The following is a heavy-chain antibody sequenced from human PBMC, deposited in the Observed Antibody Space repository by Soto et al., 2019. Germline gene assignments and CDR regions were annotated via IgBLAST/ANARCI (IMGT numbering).Heavy chain of an antibody. D-gene: IGHD3-3*02. Sequence: RLWWRAAGVTCGGYGVHWVRKDPVKGLEWVAVISYDGSNKYYADSVKGRFTISRDNSKNTLYLQMNSLRAEDTAVYYCAKIYRSVFSKANTRAFAIWGQGTMVTVSS. V-gene: IGHV3-30*18. CDR2: ISYDGSNK. CDR1: GVTCGGYG. CDR3: AKIYRSVFSKANTRAFAI. J-gene: IGHJ3*02.